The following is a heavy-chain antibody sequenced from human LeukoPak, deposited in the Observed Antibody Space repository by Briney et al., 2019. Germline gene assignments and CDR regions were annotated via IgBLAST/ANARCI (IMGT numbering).Heavy chain of an antibody. CDR1: GGSLSSGYYY. D-gene: IGHD3-16*02. Sequence: SQTLALTCPVSGGSLSSGYYYWSWIRQPPGKGLEWIEYIYYSESTYYNPSLKSRLTISVDTSKNQSCLKLSSVPAADTAVYYCARDQTSVYLYGMDVWGQGTTVTVSS. CDR2: IYYSEST. CDR3: ARDQTSVYLYGMDV. V-gene: IGHV4-30-4*01. J-gene: IGHJ6*02.